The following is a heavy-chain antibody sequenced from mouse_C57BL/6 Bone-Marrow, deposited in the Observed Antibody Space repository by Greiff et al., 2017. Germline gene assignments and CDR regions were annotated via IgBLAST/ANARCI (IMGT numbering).Heavy chain of an antibody. CDR2: IDPSDSET. CDR3: ARGTRGFFFAY. J-gene: IGHJ3*01. CDR1: GYTFTSSW. V-gene: IGHV1-52*01. Sequence: VQLQQPGAELVRPGSSVKLSCKASGYTFTSSWMHWVKQRPIQGLEWIGNIDPSDSETHYNQKFKDKATLTVDKSSSTAYMQLSSLTSEDSAVYYCARGTRGFFFAYWGQGTLVTVSA. D-gene: IGHD3-3*01.